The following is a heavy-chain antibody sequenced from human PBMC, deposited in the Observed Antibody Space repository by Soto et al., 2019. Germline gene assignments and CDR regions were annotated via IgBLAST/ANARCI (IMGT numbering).Heavy chain of an antibody. V-gene: IGHV3-30*18. Sequence: QVQLVESGGGVVQPGRSLRLSCTASGFTFSSFGMQWVRQAPGKGLEWVAVISYDGSAQHYADSLKGRLTISRDDSKNTLYRQVNSLRVEDTAVYYCAKEAGVAQPLYYWGQGTLVTVSS. J-gene: IGHJ4*02. D-gene: IGHD2-15*01. CDR2: ISYDGSAQ. CDR3: AKEAGVAQPLYY. CDR1: GFTFSSFG.